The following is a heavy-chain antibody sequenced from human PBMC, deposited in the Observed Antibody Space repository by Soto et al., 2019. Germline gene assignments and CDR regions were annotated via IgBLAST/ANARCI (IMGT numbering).Heavy chain of an antibody. CDR3: ARGRPIDY. V-gene: IGHV4-4*07. J-gene: IGHJ4*02. CDR1: GGSMTRNY. Sequence: QVQLQESGPGLVKPSETLSLTCTVSGGSMTRNYWTWIRQSAGKGLEWIGRISAGGSTNYSPSLESRVTISVDTSTNQFSLNLNSVTAADTAVYFCARGRPIDYWGQGILVTVSS. CDR2: ISAGGST.